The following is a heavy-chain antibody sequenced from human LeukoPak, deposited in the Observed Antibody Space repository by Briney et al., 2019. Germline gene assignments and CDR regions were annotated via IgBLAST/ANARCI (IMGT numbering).Heavy chain of an antibody. CDR3: AKDGGDYDFWSGYYGGDY. Sequence: PGGSLRLSCAASGFTFSSYAMSWVRQAPGKGLEWVSAISGSGGSTYYADSVKGRFTISRDNYKNPLYLQMNSLRAEDTAVYYCAKDGGDYDFWSGYYGGDYWGQGTLVTVSS. V-gene: IGHV3-23*01. D-gene: IGHD3-3*01. J-gene: IGHJ4*02. CDR2: ISGSGGST. CDR1: GFTFSSYA.